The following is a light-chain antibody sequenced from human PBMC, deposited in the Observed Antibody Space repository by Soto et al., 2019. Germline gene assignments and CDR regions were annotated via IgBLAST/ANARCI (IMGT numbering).Light chain of an antibody. V-gene: IGKV3-15*01. Sequence: EIVMTQSPVTLSASPAASATLSCRASQSVDNNVAWYQQKPGQAPRLLIVGSFARATGIPARFSGSGSGSEFTLTISGLQSEDFAVYYCQQYNDRPPITFGQGTRLEIK. CDR1: QSVDNN. J-gene: IGKJ5*01. CDR3: QQYNDRPPIT. CDR2: GSF.